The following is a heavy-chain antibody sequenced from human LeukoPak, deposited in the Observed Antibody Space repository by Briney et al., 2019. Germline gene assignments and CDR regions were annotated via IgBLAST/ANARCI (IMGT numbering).Heavy chain of an antibody. CDR3: ARIPSYGDFAGKNDY. CDR2: INHSEST. CDR1: GGSFSGYY. J-gene: IGHJ4*02. D-gene: IGHD5-18*01. Sequence: SETLSLTCAVYGGSFSGYYWSWIRQPPGKGLEWIGEINHSESTNYNPSLKSRVTISVDTSKNQFSLKLSSVTAADTAVYYCARIPSYGDFAGKNDYWGQGTLVTVSS. V-gene: IGHV4-34*01.